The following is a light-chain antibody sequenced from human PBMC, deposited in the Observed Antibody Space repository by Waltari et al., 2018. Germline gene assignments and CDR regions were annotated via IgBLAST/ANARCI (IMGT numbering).Light chain of an antibody. J-gene: IGLJ3*02. V-gene: IGLV1-47*01. CDR2: RNK. CDR1: DPNTGGNY. Sequence: QSVLPQSPSTSGAPGQTVTISSSGRDPNTGGNYVFWYQQHPGPAPGLLIYRNKHRPSGVPDRISGSKSGTTALLAISGLRSEDEADYYCAAWDDTVSGVVFGGGTKVTVL. CDR3: AAWDDTVSGVV.